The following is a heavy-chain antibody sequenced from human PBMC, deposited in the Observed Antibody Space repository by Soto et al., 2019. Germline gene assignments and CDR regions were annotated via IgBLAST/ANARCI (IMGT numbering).Heavy chain of an antibody. J-gene: IGHJ6*02. Sequence: LKVSCKASGYSFTTYGISWVRQAPGQGLEWMGWISAYNGNTNYAQKLQDRVTMTTDTSTSTAYMELRSLRSDDTAVYYCAREGPAPYYYYGMDVWGQGSTVTVS. CDR3: AREGPAPYYYYGMDV. V-gene: IGHV1-18*01. CDR2: ISAYNGNT. CDR1: GYSFTTYG.